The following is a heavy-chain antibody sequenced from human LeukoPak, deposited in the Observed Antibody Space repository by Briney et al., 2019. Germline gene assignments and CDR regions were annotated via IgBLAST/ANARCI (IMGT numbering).Heavy chain of an antibody. CDR3: AIAEGRAGFDP. Sequence: SETLSLTCTVSGGSISSYYWSWIRQPPGKGLEWVGYIYYSGSTNYNPSLKSRVTIPVETSKNQFSLKLSSVNAADTAVYYCAIAEGRAGFDPWGQGTLVTVSS. D-gene: IGHD6-19*01. CDR1: GGSISSYY. CDR2: IYYSGST. V-gene: IGHV4-59*01. J-gene: IGHJ5*02.